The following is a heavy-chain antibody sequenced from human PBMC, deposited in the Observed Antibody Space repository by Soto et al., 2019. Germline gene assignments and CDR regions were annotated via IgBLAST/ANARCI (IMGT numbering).Heavy chain of an antibody. V-gene: IGHV3-30-3*01. Sequence: PGGSLRLSCAASGFTFSSYAMHWVRQAPGKGLGWVGVISYDGSNKYYADSEKGRFTISRDNSKNTLYLQMNSLRAEDTAVDYCARDSPIVVGMNCYYGMDVWGQGTTVTVSS. J-gene: IGHJ6*02. CDR3: ARDSPIVVGMNCYYGMDV. D-gene: IGHD3-22*01. CDR2: ISYDGSNK. CDR1: GFTFSSYA.